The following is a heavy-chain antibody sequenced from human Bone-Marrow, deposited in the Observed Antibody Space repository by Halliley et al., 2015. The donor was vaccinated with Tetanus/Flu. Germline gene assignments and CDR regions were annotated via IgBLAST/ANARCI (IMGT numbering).Heavy chain of an antibody. D-gene: IGHD1-26*01. Sequence: LEWVSSINSNSKYEMYADSVKGRFSISRDNGKNSVSLQMNGLRAEDTALYYCARAVGAYGDAFDTWGQGTMVTVSS. CDR2: INSNSKYE. V-gene: IGHV3-21*01. J-gene: IGHJ3*02. CDR3: ARAVGAYGDAFDT.